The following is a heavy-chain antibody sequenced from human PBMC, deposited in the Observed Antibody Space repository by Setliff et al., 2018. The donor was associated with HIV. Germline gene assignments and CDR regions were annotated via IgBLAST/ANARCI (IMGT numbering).Heavy chain of an antibody. CDR2: FYSNGKT. V-gene: IGHV3-66*02. Sequence: GGSLRLSCTASGFTFSIYSMNWVRQAPGKGLEWVSVFYSNGKTYYADSVRGRFTISRDNSQNTVSLQMNSLRTEDTAVYYCAKSRTIYGEVIIQWAYMDVWGQGTTVTVSS. CDR3: AKSRTIYGEVIIQWAYMDV. CDR1: GFTFSIYS. J-gene: IGHJ6*02. D-gene: IGHD3-3*01.